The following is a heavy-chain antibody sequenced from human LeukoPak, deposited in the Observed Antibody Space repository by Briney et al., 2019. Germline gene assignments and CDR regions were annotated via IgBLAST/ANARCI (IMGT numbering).Heavy chain of an antibody. V-gene: IGHV6-1*01. CDR2: TYYRSRWYY. D-gene: IGHD3-3*01. Sequence: SQTLSLTCVISGDSVSRNSVAWNWIRQSPSRGLEWLGRTYYRSRWYYDYAESVKSRIAINPDTSKNQLSLQLNSVTPEDTAMYYCARIQTYYDFWSGPKDYWGQGTLVTVSS. J-gene: IGHJ4*02. CDR3: ARIQTYYDFWSGPKDY. CDR1: GDSVSRNSVA.